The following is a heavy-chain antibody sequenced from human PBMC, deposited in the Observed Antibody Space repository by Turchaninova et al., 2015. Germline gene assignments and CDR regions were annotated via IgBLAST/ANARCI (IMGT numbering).Heavy chain of an antibody. Sequence: EVQLVESGGGLVQPGGSLRLSCAASGFTFSDYYLDWVRQAPGKGLEGVGRTSNKPNSYTTEYAASVSGRFSMSRDDSRNSLYLQMNSLKTEDTAVYYCTRSHGDYRYFHHWGQGTLVTVSS. D-gene: IGHD4-17*01. CDR1: GFTFSDYY. J-gene: IGHJ1*01. CDR2: TSNKPNSYTT. V-gene: IGHV3-72*01. CDR3: TRSHGDYRYFHH.